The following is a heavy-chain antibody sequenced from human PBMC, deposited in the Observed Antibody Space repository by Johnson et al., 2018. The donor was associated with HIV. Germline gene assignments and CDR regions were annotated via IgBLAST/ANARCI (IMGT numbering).Heavy chain of an antibody. J-gene: IGHJ3*02. CDR1: GFTFSSYG. V-gene: IGHV3-33*06. CDR3: AKESMGCNWNQFEAFDI. CDR2: IWYDGSNK. D-gene: IGHD1-20*01. Sequence: QVQLVESGGGVVQPGRSLRLSCAASGFTFSSYGMHWVRQAAGKGLEWVAVIWYDGSNKYYADSVKGRFTISRDNSKNTLYLQMNSLRAEDTAVYYCAKESMGCNWNQFEAFDIWGQGTMVTVSS.